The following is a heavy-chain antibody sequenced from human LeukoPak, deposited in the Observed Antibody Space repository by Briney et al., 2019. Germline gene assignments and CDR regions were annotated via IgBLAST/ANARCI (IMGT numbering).Heavy chain of an antibody. V-gene: IGHV4-34*01. CDR1: GGSFSGYY. CDR3: ARTETYYYDSIGPLGLDY. Sequence: SETPSLTCAVYGGSFSGYYWSWIRQPPGKGLGWIGEINHSGSTNYNPSLKSRVTISVDTYKFQFSLKLRSVTAEDTAVYYCARTETYYYDSIGPLGLDYWGQGTLVTVSS. D-gene: IGHD3-22*01. J-gene: IGHJ4*02. CDR2: INHSGST.